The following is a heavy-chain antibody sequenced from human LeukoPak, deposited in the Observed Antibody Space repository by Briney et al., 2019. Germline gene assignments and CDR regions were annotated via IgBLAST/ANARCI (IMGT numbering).Heavy chain of an antibody. D-gene: IGHD1-14*01. CDR2: ISSSGTTM. CDR3: ARVHTYKGDY. V-gene: IGHV3-11*01. Sequence: GGSLRLSCAASGFTFSAYYMSWFRQAPGKGLEWVSYISSSGTTMYYADSVKGRFTISRDNAKNSLYLQMNSLRAEDTAVYYCARVHTYKGDYWGQGTLVTVSS. CDR1: GFTFSAYY. J-gene: IGHJ4*02.